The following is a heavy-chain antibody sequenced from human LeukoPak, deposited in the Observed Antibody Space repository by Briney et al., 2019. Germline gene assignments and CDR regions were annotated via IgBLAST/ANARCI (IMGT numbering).Heavy chain of an antibody. CDR3: TTGTGRSDFDY. D-gene: IGHD1-1*01. Sequence: GGSLILSCAASGLTFSNAWMSWVRQAPGNGLEWVGRKTDGGTTDYAAPVKGRFTISRDDSKNTVYLQMNSLKIEDTAVYYCTTGTGRSDFDYWGQGTLVTVSS. J-gene: IGHJ4*02. V-gene: IGHV3-15*01. CDR2: KTDGGTT. CDR1: GLTFSNAW.